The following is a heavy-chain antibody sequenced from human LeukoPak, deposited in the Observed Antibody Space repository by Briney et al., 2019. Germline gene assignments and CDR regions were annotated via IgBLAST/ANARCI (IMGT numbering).Heavy chain of an antibody. CDR2: IYYSGST. CDR1: GGSISSYY. V-gene: IGHV4-59*01. J-gene: IGHJ4*02. Sequence: SETLSLTCTVSGGSISSYYWSWIRHPPGKGLEWIGYIYYSGSTNYNPSLKSRVTISVDTSKNQFSLKLSSVTAADTAVYYCARGSLGDYAVSFDYWGQGTLVTVXS. D-gene: IGHD4-17*01. CDR3: ARGSLGDYAVSFDY.